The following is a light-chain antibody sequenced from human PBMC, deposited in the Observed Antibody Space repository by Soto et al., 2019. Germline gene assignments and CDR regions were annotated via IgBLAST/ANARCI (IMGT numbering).Light chain of an antibody. CDR3: QQYYSIPRT. V-gene: IGKV4-1*01. CDR2: WAS. Sequence: DIVMTQSPDSLAVSLGERATINCKSSQSVLYSSNNKNYLAWYPQKPGQPPKLLIYWASTRESGVPDRFSGSGSGTDFTLTISSLQAEDVAVYYCQQYYSIPRTFGQGTKVEIK. CDR1: QSVLYSSNNKNY. J-gene: IGKJ1*01.